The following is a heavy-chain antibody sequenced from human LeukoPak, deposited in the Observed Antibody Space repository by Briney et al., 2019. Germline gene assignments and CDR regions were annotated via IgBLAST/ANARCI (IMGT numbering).Heavy chain of an antibody. CDR2: ISGSGGST. J-gene: IGHJ4*02. D-gene: IGHD3-22*01. CDR3: AKTYYYDSSGSVDY. CDR1: GFTFSSYG. Sequence: GGSLRLSCAASGFTFSSYGMSWVRQAPGKGLEWVSAISGSGGSTYYADSVKGRFTISRDNSKNTLYLQMNSLRAEDTAVYYCAKTYYYDSSGSVDYWGQGTLVTVSS. V-gene: IGHV3-23*01.